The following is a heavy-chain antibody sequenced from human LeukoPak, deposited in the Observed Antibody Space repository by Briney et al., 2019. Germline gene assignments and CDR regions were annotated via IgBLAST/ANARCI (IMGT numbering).Heavy chain of an antibody. CDR1: GFTFSSYA. J-gene: IGHJ4*02. Sequence: PGGSLRLSCAASGFTFSSYAMSWVRQAPGKGLEWVSAISGSGGSTYYADSVRGRFTISRDNSKNTLYLQMSSLKAEDTAVYYCVGSPPPDYWGQGTLVTVSS. V-gene: IGHV3-23*01. D-gene: IGHD6-13*01. CDR3: VGSPPPDY. CDR2: ISGSGGST.